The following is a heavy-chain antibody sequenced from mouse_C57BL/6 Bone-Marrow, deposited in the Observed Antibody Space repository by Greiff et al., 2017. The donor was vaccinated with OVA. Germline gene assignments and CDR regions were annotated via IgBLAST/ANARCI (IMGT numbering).Heavy chain of an antibody. D-gene: IGHD1-1*01. J-gene: IGHJ1*03. CDR2: IYLRRGNT. CDR3: ARNYYGSYWYFDV. Sequence: QVQLKQSGAELARPGASVKLSCRPSGYTFTSYGISGVKQRTERGLEWIGEIYLRRGNTYYNEKFKGKATLTADKSSSTAYMELRSLTSEDSAVYFCARNYYGSYWYFDVWGTGTTVTVSS. V-gene: IGHV1-81*01. CDR1: GYTFTSYG.